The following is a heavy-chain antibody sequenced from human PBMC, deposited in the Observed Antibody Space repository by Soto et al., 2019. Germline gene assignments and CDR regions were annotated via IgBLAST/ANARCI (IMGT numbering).Heavy chain of an antibody. Sequence: PSQTLSLTCAISWDSVSSNSAACNWIRTSPSRGLEWLGRTYYRSKWINDYAPSVKGRVNINPDTSKNQFSMQLNSVTPEDTAVYYCAARGGRDYYMDVWGKGTTVTVSS. D-gene: IGHD2-15*01. J-gene: IGHJ6*03. CDR2: TYYRSKWIN. CDR3: AARGGRDYYMDV. V-gene: IGHV6-1*01. CDR1: WDSVSSNSAA.